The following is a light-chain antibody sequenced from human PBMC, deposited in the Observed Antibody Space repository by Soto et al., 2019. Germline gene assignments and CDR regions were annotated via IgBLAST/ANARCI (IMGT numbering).Light chain of an antibody. CDR1: SSDVGGYNY. Sequence: QSALTQPPSASGYPGQSVTISCTGTSSDVGGYNYVSWYQQHPGKAPKLMIYEVSKRPSGVPDRFSGSKSGNTASLTVSGLQAEDEADYYCISYAGSNNFVVFGGGTKLTVL. CDR3: ISYAGSNNFVV. CDR2: EVS. J-gene: IGLJ2*01. V-gene: IGLV2-8*01.